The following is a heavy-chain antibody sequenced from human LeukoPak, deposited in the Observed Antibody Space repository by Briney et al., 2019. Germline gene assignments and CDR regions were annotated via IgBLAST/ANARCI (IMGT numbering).Heavy chain of an antibody. J-gene: IGHJ4*02. CDR1: GGSISSGGYY. V-gene: IGHV4-31*03. D-gene: IGHD1-1*01. CDR2: IYYSGST. CDR3: ARYARSLEYFDY. Sequence: PSETLSLTCTVSGGSISSGGYYWSWIRQHPGKGLEWIGYIYYSGSTYYNPPLKSRVTISVDTSKNQFSLKLSSVTAADTAVYYCARYARSLEYFDYWGQGTLVTVSS.